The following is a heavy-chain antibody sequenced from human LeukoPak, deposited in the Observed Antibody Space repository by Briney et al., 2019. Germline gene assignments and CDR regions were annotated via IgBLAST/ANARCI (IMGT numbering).Heavy chain of an antibody. Sequence: GSLRLSCAASGFTFDDYAMNWVRQPPGKGLEWIGEINHSGSTNHNPSLKSRVTISVDTSKNQFSLKLSSVTAADTAVYYCARSGSHPNDYGDYWGAYWGQGTLVTVSS. V-gene: IGHV4-34*01. CDR2: INHSGST. CDR1: GFTFDDYA. J-gene: IGHJ4*02. CDR3: ARSGSHPNDYGDYWGAY. D-gene: IGHD4-17*01.